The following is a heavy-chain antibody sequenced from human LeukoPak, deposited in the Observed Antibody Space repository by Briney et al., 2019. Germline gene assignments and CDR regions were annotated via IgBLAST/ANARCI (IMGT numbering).Heavy chain of an antibody. V-gene: IGHV4-4*02. J-gene: IGHJ4*02. D-gene: IGHD3-10*01. Sequence: SETLSLTCAVSGGSISSSNWWSWVRQPPGKGLEWIGEIYHSGSINYNPSLKSRVTLSVDKSKNQFSLKLNSVTAADTAVYYCARARAWFGDYYFDYWGQGTLVTVSS. CDR1: GGSISSSNW. CDR3: ARARAWFGDYYFDY. CDR2: IYHSGSI.